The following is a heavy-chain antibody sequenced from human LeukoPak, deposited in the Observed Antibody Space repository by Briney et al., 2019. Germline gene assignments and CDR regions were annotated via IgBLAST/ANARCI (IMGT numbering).Heavy chain of an antibody. D-gene: IGHD6-13*01. V-gene: IGHV5-10-1*01. CDR2: LDPSDSYT. CDR1: GYSFTRYW. J-gene: IGHJ4*02. CDR3: AKIATTGGYFDY. Sequence: GESLKISCKGSGYSFTRYWISWVRQMPGKGLEWMGRLDPSDSYTNYRPSFQGHVTISADKSISTAYLQWSSLKASDTAMYYCAKIATTGGYFDYWGQGTLVTVSS.